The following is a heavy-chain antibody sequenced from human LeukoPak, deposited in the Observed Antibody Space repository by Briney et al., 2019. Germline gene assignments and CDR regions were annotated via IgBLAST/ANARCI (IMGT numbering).Heavy chain of an antibody. CDR3: TRIYSFGDNNWRYFGN. CDR1: GFTFNSYW. CDR2: INPDGSKK. J-gene: IGHJ4*02. Sequence: GGSLRLSCAASGFTFNSYWMNWVRQAPGKGLEWVANINPDGSKKHYADSVKGRFTTSRDNAKNTLYLQMNSLRAEDTAIYYCTRIYSFGDNNWRYFGNWGQGTLVTVSS. V-gene: IGHV3-7*01. D-gene: IGHD3-10*01.